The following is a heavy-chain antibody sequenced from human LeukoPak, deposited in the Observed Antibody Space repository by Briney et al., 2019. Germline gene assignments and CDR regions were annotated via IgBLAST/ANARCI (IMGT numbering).Heavy chain of an antibody. CDR3: ARSPRIAAADY. V-gene: IGHV4-30-2*01. CDR2: IYHSGST. J-gene: IGHJ4*02. Sequence: SETLSLTCSVSGDSITSAGYFWNWIRQPRGKGLEWIGNIYHSGSTSYNPSLKSRVTISIDRSKNQFSLRVNFVTAADTAIYYCARSPRIAAADYWGQGSLVTVSS. CDR1: GDSITSAGYF. D-gene: IGHD6-13*01.